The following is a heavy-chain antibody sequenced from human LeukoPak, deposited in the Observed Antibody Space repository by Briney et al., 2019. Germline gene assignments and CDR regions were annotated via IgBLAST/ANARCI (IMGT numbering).Heavy chain of an antibody. CDR1: GDSVSSNSAA. D-gene: IGHD1-1*01. CDR3: ARSTGPIDY. CDR2: TYYRSKWST. V-gene: IGHV6-1*01. J-gene: IGHJ4*02. Sequence: PSQTLSLTCAISGDSVSSNSAARNWIRQSPSRGLEWLGRTYYRSKWSTYYAVSVKSRISINRDTSKNQISLQLNSVTPEDTAVYYCARSTGPIDYWGQGTLVTVSS.